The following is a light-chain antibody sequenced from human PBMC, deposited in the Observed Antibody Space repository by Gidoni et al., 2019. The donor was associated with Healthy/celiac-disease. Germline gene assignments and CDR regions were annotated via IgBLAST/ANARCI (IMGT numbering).Light chain of an antibody. V-gene: IGLV2-14*03. CDR3: SSYTSSSTLFYV. J-gene: IGLJ1*01. Sequence: QSALTQPASWPGSPGQSITITCTGTSSDVGGYNYVSWYQQHPGKAPNLMIYDVSHRPSGVSNRFSGSKSGNTASLTISGLQAEDEADYYCSSYTSSSTLFYVFGTGTKVTVL. CDR1: SSDVGGYNY. CDR2: DVS.